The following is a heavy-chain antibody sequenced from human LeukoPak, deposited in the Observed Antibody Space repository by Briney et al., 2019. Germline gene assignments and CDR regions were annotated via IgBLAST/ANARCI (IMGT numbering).Heavy chain of an antibody. V-gene: IGHV3-23*01. CDR3: AKRVATTVTSTYYFDY. Sequence: PGGSLRLSCAASGFTFSSYAMSWVRQAPGKGLEWVSSISGSGGSTYYADSVKGRFTISRDNSKNTLYLQMNSLRAEDTAVYYCAKRVATTVTSTYYFDYWGQGTLVTVSS. CDR1: GFTFSSYA. D-gene: IGHD4-17*01. J-gene: IGHJ4*02. CDR2: ISGSGGST.